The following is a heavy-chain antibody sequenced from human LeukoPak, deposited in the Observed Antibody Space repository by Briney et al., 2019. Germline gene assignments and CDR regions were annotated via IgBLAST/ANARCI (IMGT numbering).Heavy chain of an antibody. CDR2: ISYDGSNK. CDR1: GFTFSSHA. J-gene: IGHJ4*02. Sequence: PGRSLRLSCAASGFTFSSHAMHWVRQAPGKGLEWVAVISYDGSNKYYADSVKGRFTISRDNSKNTLYLQMNSLRAEDTAAYYCARGPSRRAYFDYWGQGTLVTVSS. V-gene: IGHV3-30-3*01. CDR3: ARGPSRRAYFDY.